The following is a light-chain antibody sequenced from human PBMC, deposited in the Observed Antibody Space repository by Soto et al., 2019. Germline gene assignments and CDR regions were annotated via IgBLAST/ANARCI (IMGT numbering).Light chain of an antibody. CDR2: GAS. CDR1: QSVSSN. J-gene: IGKJ5*01. Sequence: EIVLSQSPATLSLSPGERATLSCRASQSVSSNLAWYQQKPGQAPRLLIYGASTRATGIPARFSGSGSGTDFTLTTSSLEPEDCAIYYCQQRQYWPPITFGQGTRLEI. CDR3: QQRQYWPPIT. V-gene: IGKV3-11*01.